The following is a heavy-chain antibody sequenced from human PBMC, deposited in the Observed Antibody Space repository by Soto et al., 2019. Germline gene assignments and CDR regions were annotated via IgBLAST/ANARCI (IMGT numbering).Heavy chain of an antibody. CDR3: ATIRIRGGPLRFDD. CDR2: ILPITGTT. Sequence: QVQLVQSGAEVRKPGSSVKVSCKTSGGRFTIFSINWVRQAPGQGLEWMGGILPITGTTDYAQKFQGRVTITADRSKSTIYMELSSLRSEDTAIYYCATIRIRGGPLRFDDGGQGILITVSS. D-gene: IGHD3-3*01. CDR1: GGRFTIFS. J-gene: IGHJ4*02. V-gene: IGHV1-69*06.